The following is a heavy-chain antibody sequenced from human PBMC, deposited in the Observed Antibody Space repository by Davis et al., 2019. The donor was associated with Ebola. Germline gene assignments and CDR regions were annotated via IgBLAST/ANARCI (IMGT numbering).Heavy chain of an antibody. CDR1: GFTFSGSA. CDR3: TMTTVTDDY. CDR2: IRSKANSYAT. Sequence: GESLKISCAASGFTFSGSAMHWVRQVSGKGLEWVGRIRSKANSYATAYAASVKGRFTISRDDSKNTAYLQMNSLKTEDTAVYYCTMTTVTDDYWGQGTLVTVSS. J-gene: IGHJ4*02. V-gene: IGHV3-73*01. D-gene: IGHD4-17*01.